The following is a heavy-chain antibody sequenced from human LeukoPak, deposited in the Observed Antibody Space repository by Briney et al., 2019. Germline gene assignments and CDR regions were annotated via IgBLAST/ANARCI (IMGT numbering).Heavy chain of an antibody. Sequence: ASVKVSCKASGYTFTCYGIRWVRQAPGQGLAWMGWISAYNGNTNYAQKLQGRVTMTTDTSTSTAYMELRSLRSDDTAVYYCARNTCSGGSCYSDYWGQGTLVTVSS. CDR2: ISAYNGNT. D-gene: IGHD2-15*01. CDR1: GYTFTCYG. CDR3: ARNTCSGGSCYSDY. J-gene: IGHJ4*02. V-gene: IGHV1-18*01.